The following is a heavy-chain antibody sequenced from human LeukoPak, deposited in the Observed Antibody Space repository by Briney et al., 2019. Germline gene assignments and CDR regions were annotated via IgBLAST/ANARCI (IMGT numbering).Heavy chain of an antibody. CDR1: GGTFSSYA. V-gene: IGHV1-69*04. CDR2: IIPILGIA. Sequence: SVKVSCKASGGTFSSYAISWVRQAPGQGLEWMGRIIPILGIANYAQNFQGRVTITADRSTTTAYMELSSLRSEDTAVYYCARVPQGSSWPYYFDYWGQGTLVTVSS. CDR3: ARVPQGSSWPYYFDY. D-gene: IGHD6-13*01. J-gene: IGHJ4*02.